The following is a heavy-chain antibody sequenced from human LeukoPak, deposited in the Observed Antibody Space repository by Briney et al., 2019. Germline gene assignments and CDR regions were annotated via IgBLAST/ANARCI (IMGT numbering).Heavy chain of an antibody. V-gene: IGHV1-2*02. D-gene: IGHD1-26*01. CDR3: ARGQATTLGLYYFDY. J-gene: IGHJ4*02. CDR1: GYTFTGYY. Sequence: ASVKVSCKASGYTFTGYYMHWVRQAPGQGLEWMGWINPNSGGTNYAQKFQGRVTMTRDTSISTAYTELSRLRSDDTAVYYCARGQATTLGLYYFDYWGQGTLVTVSS. CDR2: INPNSGGT.